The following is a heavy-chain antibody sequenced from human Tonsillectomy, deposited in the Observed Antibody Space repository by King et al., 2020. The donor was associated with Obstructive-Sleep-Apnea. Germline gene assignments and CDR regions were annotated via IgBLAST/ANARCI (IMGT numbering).Heavy chain of an antibody. CDR3: AHTPWGYYYFDY. J-gene: IGHJ4*02. Sequence: QLVQSGGGLVQPGRSLRLSCAASGFTFDDYAMHCVRQAPGKGLECVSGISWNSGSIGYADSVKGRFTISRDNAKNSLYLQMSSLRAEDTALYYCAHTPWGYYYFDYWGQGTLVTVSS. CDR1: GFTFDDYA. D-gene: IGHD3-22*01. V-gene: IGHV3-9*01. CDR2: ISWNSGSI.